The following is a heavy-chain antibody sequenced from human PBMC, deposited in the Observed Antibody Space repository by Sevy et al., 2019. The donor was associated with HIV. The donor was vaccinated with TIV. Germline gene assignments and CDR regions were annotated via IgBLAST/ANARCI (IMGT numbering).Heavy chain of an antibody. CDR2: ISGSGGST. J-gene: IGHJ4*02. CDR3: AKVPYHDYVWGSYRYNRGGYY. Sequence: GGSLRLSCAASGFTFRSYAMSWVRQAPGKGLEWVSGISGSGGSTYYADSMKGRFSISRDNSKNTLYLQMNSLRAEDTAVYYCAKVPYHDYVWGSYRYNRGGYYWGQGTLVTVSS. V-gene: IGHV3-23*01. CDR1: GFTFRSYA. D-gene: IGHD3-16*02.